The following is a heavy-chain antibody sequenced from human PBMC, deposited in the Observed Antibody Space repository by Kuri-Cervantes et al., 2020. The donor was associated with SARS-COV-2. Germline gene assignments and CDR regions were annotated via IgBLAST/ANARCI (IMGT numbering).Heavy chain of an antibody. CDR1: GYTFPTYW. Sequence: GGSLRLSCKGSGYTFPTYWISWVLQMPGKGLEWMGVIYPDDSDTRYSPSFQGQVTLSSDRSISTAYLQWSRLKASDTAIYYCARHFRHKDWLIPEVSTYFDSWGQGTLVTVSS. V-gene: IGHV5-51*01. D-gene: IGHD3-22*01. J-gene: IGHJ4*02. CDR2: IYPDDSDT. CDR3: ARHFRHKDWLIPEVSTYFDS.